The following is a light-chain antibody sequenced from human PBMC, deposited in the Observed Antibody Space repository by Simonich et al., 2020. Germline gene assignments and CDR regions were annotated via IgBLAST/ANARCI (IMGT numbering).Light chain of an antibody. V-gene: IGKV3-11*01. Sequence: EIVLTQSPATLSLSPGERATLSCRASQSVSSYLAWYQQKPGQAPRLLIYDASNRATGIPARFSGSGSGTEFTLTISSMQSEDFAVYYCQQYNNWPIFTFGPGTKVDIK. CDR2: DAS. CDR3: QQYNNWPIFT. CDR1: QSVSSY. J-gene: IGKJ3*01.